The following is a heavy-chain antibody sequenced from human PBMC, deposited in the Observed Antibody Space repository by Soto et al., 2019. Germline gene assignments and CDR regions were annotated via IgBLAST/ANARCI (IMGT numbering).Heavy chain of an antibody. V-gene: IGHV4-30-2*01. CDR2: IYHSGAT. CDR1: GDSISRDGSS. CDR3: ARDMSYYFDS. J-gene: IGHJ4*01. Sequence: QVQLQESGSGLVKPSQTLVLTCTVSGDSISRDGSSWSWLRQPPGKGLEWIGYIYHSGATYYNPSLKSRVTTSVDKSKNQFSMSLASVTAADTAVYYCARDMSYYFDSWGHGTLVTVSS.